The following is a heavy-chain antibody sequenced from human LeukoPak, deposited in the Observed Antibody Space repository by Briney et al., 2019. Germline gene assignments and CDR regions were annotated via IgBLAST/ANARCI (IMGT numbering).Heavy chain of an antibody. CDR1: GGSISSYY. CDR2: IYYSGST. J-gene: IGHJ6*02. CDR3: ARHTGYSSGWYYYYGMDV. V-gene: IGHV4-59*08. D-gene: IGHD6-19*01. Sequence: PSETLSLTCTVSGGSISSYYWSWIRQPPGKGLEWIGYIYYSGSTNYNPSLKSRVTISVDTSKNQFSLKLSSVTAADTAVYYCARHTGYSSGWYYYYGMDVWGQGTTVTVSS.